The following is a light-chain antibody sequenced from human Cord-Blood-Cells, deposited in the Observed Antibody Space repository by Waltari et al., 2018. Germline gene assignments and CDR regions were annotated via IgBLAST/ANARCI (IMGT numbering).Light chain of an antibody. J-gene: IGLJ2*01. Sequence: QTVLTKPPSASGTPGQRVTISCSGSSSNIGSNTVNWYQQLPGTAPKPLIYSNNQRPSGVPDRFSGSKSGTSASLAISGLQSEDEADYYCAAWDDSLNGHVVFGGGTKLTVL. CDR3: AAWDDSLNGHVV. V-gene: IGLV1-44*01. CDR1: SSNIGSNT. CDR2: SNN.